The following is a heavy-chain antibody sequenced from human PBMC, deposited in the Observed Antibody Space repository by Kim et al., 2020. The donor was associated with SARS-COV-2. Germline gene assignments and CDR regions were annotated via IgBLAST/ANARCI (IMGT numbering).Heavy chain of an antibody. CDR2: FDPEDGET. CDR1: GYTLTELS. D-gene: IGHD6-13*01. J-gene: IGHJ4*02. V-gene: IGHV1-24*01. Sequence: ASVKVSCKVSGYTLTELSMHWVRQAPGKGLEWMGGFDPEDGETIYAQKFQGRVTMTEDTSTDTAYMELSSLRSEDTAVYYCATGPWKQQLDPEFDYWGQGTLVTVSS. CDR3: ATGPWKQQLDPEFDY.